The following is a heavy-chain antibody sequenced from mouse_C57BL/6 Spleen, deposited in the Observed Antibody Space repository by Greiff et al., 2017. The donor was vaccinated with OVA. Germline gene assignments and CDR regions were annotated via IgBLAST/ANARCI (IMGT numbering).Heavy chain of an antibody. D-gene: IGHD1-1*01. CDR2: IDPNSGGT. CDR1: GYTFTSYW. V-gene: IGHV1-72*01. Sequence: QVQLQQPGAELVKPGASVKLSCKASGYTFTSYWMHWVKQRPGRGLEWIGRIDPNSGGTKYNEKFKSKATLTVDKPSSPAYMQVISLTSEDSAVYYCARTYYGSSYDWYFDVWGTGTTVTVSS. J-gene: IGHJ1*03. CDR3: ARTYYGSSYDWYFDV.